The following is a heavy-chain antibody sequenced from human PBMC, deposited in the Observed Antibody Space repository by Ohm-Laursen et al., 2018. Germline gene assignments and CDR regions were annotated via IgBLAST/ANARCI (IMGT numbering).Heavy chain of an antibody. CDR1: GGSFSDYN. CDR2: INHSGTT. V-gene: IGHV4-34*01. Sequence: SETLSLTCAVYGGSFSDYNWSWIRRTPGKGLEWIGEINHSGTTDYNPSLKSRVTISLDTSKNQFSLKLRSVTAADTAVYYCARQDSGDYYFDYWGQGTLVTVSS. J-gene: IGHJ4*02. D-gene: IGHD4-17*01. CDR3: ARQDSGDYYFDY.